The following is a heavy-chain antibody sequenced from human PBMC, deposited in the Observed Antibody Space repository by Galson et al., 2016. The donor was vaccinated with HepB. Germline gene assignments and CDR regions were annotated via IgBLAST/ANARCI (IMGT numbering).Heavy chain of an antibody. CDR1: GFTFSRSA. J-gene: IGHJ6*02. CDR3: ANLSWTDGHSYYGVDV. D-gene: IGHD3/OR15-3a*01. Sequence: SLRLSCAASGFTFSRSAMTWFRQVPGKGLEWVSSIGGRDGGTFYRDSVKGRFTISRDNSKKTLFLQMSSLRAEDTGTSFCANLSWTDGHSYYGVDVWGQGTTVTVSS. CDR2: IGGRDGGT. V-gene: IGHV3-23*02.